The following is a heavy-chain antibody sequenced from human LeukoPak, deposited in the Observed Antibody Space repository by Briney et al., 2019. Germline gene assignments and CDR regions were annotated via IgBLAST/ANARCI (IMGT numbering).Heavy chain of an antibody. Sequence: SETLSLTCTVSGGSISSHYWSWIRQPPGKGLEWIGYIYYSGSTNYNPSLKSRVTISVDTSKNQFSLKLSSVTAADTAVYFCTRDRAHGTQDYWGQGTLVTVS. D-gene: IGHD1-26*01. CDR2: IYYSGST. CDR1: GGSISSHY. CDR3: TRDRAHGTQDY. J-gene: IGHJ4*02. V-gene: IGHV4-59*11.